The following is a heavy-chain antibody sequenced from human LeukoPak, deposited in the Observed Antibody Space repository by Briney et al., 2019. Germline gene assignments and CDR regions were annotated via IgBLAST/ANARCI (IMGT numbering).Heavy chain of an antibody. D-gene: IGHD6-13*01. V-gene: IGHV3-33*01. CDR1: GFTFSSYG. CDR3: ARDPWHPAAAGTWGGDY. J-gene: IGHJ4*02. CDR2: IWYDGSNK. Sequence: PGRSLRLSCAASGFTFSSYGMHWVRQAPGKGLEWVAVIWYDGSNKYYADSVKDRFTISRDNSKNTLYLQMNRLRAEDTAVYYCARDPWHPAAAGTWGGDYWGQGTLVTVSS.